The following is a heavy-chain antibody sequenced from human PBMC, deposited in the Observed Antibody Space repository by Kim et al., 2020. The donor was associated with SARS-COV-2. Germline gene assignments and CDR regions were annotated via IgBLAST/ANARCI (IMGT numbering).Heavy chain of an antibody. D-gene: IGHD3-16*01. CDR3: ARRTEAGGYFDF. Sequence: TYHHPSLKSRVTISVDTSRNQFSLKLASVTAADPAVYYCARRTEAGGYFDFWGQGSPVTVAS. J-gene: IGHJ4*02. CDR2: T. V-gene: IGHV4-39*01.